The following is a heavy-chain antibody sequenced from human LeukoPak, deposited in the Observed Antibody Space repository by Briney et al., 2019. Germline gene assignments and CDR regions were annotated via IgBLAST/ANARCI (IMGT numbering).Heavy chain of an antibody. CDR3: ARLSTVTTSFDY. D-gene: IGHD4-17*01. V-gene: IGHV4-4*07. CDR1: GGSISSYY. J-gene: IGHJ4*02. CDR2: IYTSGTT. Sequence: SETLSLTCTVSGGSISSYYWSWIRQPAGKGLEWIGRIYTSGTTHYNPSLKSRVTMSVDTSKNQFSLKLSSVTAADTAVYYCARLSTVTTSFDYWGQGTLVTVSS.